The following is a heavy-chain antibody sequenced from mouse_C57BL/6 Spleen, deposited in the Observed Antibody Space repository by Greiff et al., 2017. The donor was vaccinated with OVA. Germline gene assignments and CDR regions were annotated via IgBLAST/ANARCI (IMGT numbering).Heavy chain of an antibody. CDR3: ARRNDYDDYYAMDY. Sequence: DVKLPESGGGLVQPGGSLKLSCAASGIDFSRYWMSWVRRAPGKGLEWIGEINPDSSTINYAPSLKDKFIISRDNAKNTLYLQMSKVRSEDTALYYCARRNDYDDYYAMDYWGQGTSVTVSS. CDR1: GIDFSRYW. J-gene: IGHJ4*01. V-gene: IGHV4-1*01. D-gene: IGHD2-4*01. CDR2: INPDSSTI.